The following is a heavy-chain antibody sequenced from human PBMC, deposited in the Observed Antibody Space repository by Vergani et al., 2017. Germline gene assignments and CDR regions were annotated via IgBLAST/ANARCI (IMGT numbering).Heavy chain of an antibody. D-gene: IGHD6-19*01. CDR3: ARESSSGCTVGAFDI. V-gene: IGHV3-7*01. J-gene: IGHJ3*02. Sequence: EVQLVESGGGLVQPGGSLRLSCAASGFTFSSYWMSWVRQAPGKGLEWVANIKQDGSEKYYVDSVKGRCTISRDNAKNSLYLQMNSLRAEDTAVYYCARESSSGCTVGAFDIWGQGTMVTVSS. CDR1: GFTFSSYW. CDR2: IKQDGSEK.